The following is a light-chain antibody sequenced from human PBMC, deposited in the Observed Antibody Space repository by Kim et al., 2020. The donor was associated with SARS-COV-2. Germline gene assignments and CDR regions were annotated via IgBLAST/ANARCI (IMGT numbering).Light chain of an antibody. CDR1: QNINDR. Sequence: ASVGDTVSITCRASQNINDRLAWYQQKPGKAPKVLIYAASSLQSGVPSRCSGSGSGTDFTLTVSSLQPEDSATYYCQQAKSFPITFGRGTRLEIK. CDR2: AAS. J-gene: IGKJ5*01. CDR3: QQAKSFPIT. V-gene: IGKV1-12*01.